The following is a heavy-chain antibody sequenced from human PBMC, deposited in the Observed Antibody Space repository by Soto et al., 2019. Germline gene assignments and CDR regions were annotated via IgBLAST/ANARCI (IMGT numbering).Heavy chain of an antibody. CDR1: GSTFSNYH. V-gene: IGHV1-2*04. D-gene: IGHD6-6*01. Sequence: GASVKVSCKASGSTFSNYHFIWVRQATGQGREWMGWMNPISGTTGYAQKFQGWVTMTRDTSISTAYMELSRLRSDDTAVYYCARTLGPSSSPGFDYWGQGTLVTVSS. CDR3: ARTLGPSSSPGFDY. CDR2: MNPISGTT. J-gene: IGHJ4*02.